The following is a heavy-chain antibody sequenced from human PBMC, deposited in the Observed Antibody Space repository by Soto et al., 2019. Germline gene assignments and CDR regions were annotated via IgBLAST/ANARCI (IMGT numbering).Heavy chain of an antibody. Sequence: QVQLQESGPGLVQPSKTLSLNCTVSGGSLSSYYWSWIRQSPGKGLEYIGYIYYSDSTNYNPSLKSRVTISVDTSRNQISLTLNSMTAADTAVYYCGRGWWEREGYLMEVW. CDR2: IYYSDST. D-gene: IGHD1-26*01. J-gene: IGHJ6*01. CDR1: GGSLSSYY. CDR3: GRGWWEREGYLMEV. V-gene: IGHV4-59*08.